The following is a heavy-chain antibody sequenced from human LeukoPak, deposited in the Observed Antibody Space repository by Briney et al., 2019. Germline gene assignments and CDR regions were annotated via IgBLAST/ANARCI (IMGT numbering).Heavy chain of an antibody. CDR1: GGTFSSYA. D-gene: IGHD2-2*01. Sequence: ASVKVSCKASGGTFSSYAISWVRQAPGQGLEWMGGIIPIFGTANYAQKFQGRVTITADESTSTAYMELSSLRSEDTAVYYCARDTLGYCSSTSCYHAFDIWGQGTMVTVSS. CDR3: ARDTLGYCSSTSCYHAFDI. J-gene: IGHJ3*02. V-gene: IGHV1-69*13. CDR2: IIPIFGTA.